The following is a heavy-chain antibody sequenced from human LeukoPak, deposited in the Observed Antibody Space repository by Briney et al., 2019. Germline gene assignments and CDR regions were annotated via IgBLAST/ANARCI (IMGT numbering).Heavy chain of an antibody. J-gene: IGHJ4*02. CDR3: ARANFDWLSYFDY. V-gene: IGHV5-51*01. CDR1: GYSFTSYW. CDR2: IYPGDSDT. D-gene: IGHD3-9*01. Sequence: GESLKISCKGSGYSFTSYWIGWVRPMPGKGLEWMGIIYPGDSDTRYSPSFQGQVTISADKSISTAYLQWSSLKASDTAMYYCARANFDWLSYFDYWGQGTLVTVSS.